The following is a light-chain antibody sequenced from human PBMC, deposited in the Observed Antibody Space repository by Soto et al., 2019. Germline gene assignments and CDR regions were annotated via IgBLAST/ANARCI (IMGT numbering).Light chain of an antibody. Sequence: ALTQPASVSVSPGQSITISCTGTSNDVGSYDFVSWYQQQPGKAPKLLIYEVSNRPSGVSHRFSGSKSDNTASLTISGLQSEDEADYYCSSSTTFTTLVFGTGTKVTVL. CDR3: SSSTTFTTLV. CDR2: EVS. J-gene: IGLJ1*01. V-gene: IGLV2-14*01. CDR1: SNDVGSYDF.